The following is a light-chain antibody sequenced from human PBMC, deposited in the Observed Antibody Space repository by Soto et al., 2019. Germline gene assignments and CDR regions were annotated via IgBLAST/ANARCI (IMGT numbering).Light chain of an antibody. J-gene: IGKJ1*01. CDR2: DAS. V-gene: IGKV3-11*01. CDR3: QQYGSSLT. Sequence: VVLTQSPATLSLSPWERATLSCTASQSISTYLTWYQHKPGQAPRLLIYDASRRAPGIPARFSGSGSGTDFTLTISSLQSDDFAVYYCQQYGSSLTFGQGTKVDIK. CDR1: QSISTY.